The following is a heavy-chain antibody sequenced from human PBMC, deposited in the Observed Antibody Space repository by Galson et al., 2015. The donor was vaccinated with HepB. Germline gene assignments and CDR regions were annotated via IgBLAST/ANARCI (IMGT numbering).Heavy chain of an antibody. V-gene: IGHV3-15*01. CDR1: GFTFSNAW. Sequence: SLRLSCAASGFTFSNAWMTWVRQAPGKGLEWVGRIKSKTDGGTTDYAAPVKGRFTISRDDSKNTLDLQMNSLKTEDTAVYYCTTGGVLRFLEWLLGGNYWGQGTLGTVSS. J-gene: IGHJ4*02. D-gene: IGHD3-3*01. CDR3: TTGGVLRFLEWLLGGNY. CDR2: IKSKTDGGTT.